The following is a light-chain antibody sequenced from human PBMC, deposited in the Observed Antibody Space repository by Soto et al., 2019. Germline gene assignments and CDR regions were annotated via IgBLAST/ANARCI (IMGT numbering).Light chain of an antibody. CDR1: NSDIGSRNL. CDR2: ESS. J-gene: IGLJ1*01. Sequence: QSALTQPASVSGSPGQSITISCTGTNSDIGSRNLVSWYQQHPGIAPKLIIYESSRRPSGMSHRFSSSRSGNTASLTISGLRAEDEADYYCCSYANSGSFVFGTGTKRTVL. CDR3: CSYANSGSFV. V-gene: IGLV2-23*01.